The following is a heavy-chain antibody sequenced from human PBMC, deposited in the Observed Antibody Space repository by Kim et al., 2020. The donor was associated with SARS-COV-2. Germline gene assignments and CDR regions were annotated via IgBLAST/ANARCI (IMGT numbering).Heavy chain of an antibody. V-gene: IGHV3-15*01. CDR1: GFTFSNAW. D-gene: IGHD3-10*01. CDR3: TTVSRDYGSGSYYSGYYYGMDV. CDR2: IKSKTDGGTT. J-gene: IGHJ6*02. Sequence: GGSLRLSCAASGFTFSNAWMSWVRQAPGKGLEWVGRIKSKTDGGTTDYAAPVKGRFTISRDDSKNTLYLQMNSLKTEDTAVYYCTTVSRDYGSGSYYSGYYYGMDVWGQGTTVTVSS.